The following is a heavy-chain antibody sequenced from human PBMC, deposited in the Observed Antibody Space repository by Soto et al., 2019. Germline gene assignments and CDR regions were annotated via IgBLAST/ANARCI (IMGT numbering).Heavy chain of an antibody. CDR2: INWNGGSS. J-gene: IGHJ6*03. D-gene: IGHD2-15*01. CDR3: ARARKRIRGVYYYYSYYMDV. CDR1: GFTFDDYR. Sequence: EVQLVESGGGVVRPGGCLRLSCAASGFTFDDYRMSWVRQAPGKGLEWVSGINWNGGSSGYADSVKGRFTISRENAKNSLYLQMNSQRAEATALYHCARARKRIRGVYYYYSYYMDVWGKGTTVTVSS. V-gene: IGHV3-20*01.